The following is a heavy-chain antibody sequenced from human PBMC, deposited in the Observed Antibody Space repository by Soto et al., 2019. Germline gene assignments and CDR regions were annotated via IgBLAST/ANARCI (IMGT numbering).Heavy chain of an antibody. CDR2: IQRETDGGAT. CDR3: VADLSGSYCMDV. D-gene: IGHD2-15*01. J-gene: IGHJ6*01. CDR1: GFSFNNAW. Sequence: EVQLVESGGGLVRPGESLRISCAASGFSFNNAWMSWVRQAPGKGLEWLGRIQRETDGGATDYAPPVTGRLTISRAESKTTMYLQMDSLKIEYTAVYYCVADLSGSYCMDVCAQGTTITVSS. V-gene: IGHV3-15*05.